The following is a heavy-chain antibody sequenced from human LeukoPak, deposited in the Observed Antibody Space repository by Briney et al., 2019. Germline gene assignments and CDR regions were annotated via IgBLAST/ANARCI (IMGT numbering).Heavy chain of an antibody. J-gene: IGHJ4*02. Sequence: GASVKVSCKASGGTFRSYAISWVRQAPGQGLEWMGGIIPIFGTANYAQKFQGRVTITADESTSTAYMELSSLRSEDTAVYYCARGYDYVWGSYASDYWGQGTLVTVSS. CDR3: ARGYDYVWGSYASDY. D-gene: IGHD3-16*01. V-gene: IGHV1-69*13. CDR2: IIPIFGTA. CDR1: GGTFRSYA.